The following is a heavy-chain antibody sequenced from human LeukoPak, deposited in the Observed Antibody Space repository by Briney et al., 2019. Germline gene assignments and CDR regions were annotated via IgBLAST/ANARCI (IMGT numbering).Heavy chain of an antibody. CDR1: GFTFSSYS. Sequence: GGSLRLSCAASGFTFSSYSMNWVRQAPGKGLEWVSSISCSSSYIYYADSVRGRFTISRDNAKNSLYLQMNSLRAEDTAVYYCARGRTAVAGTGDYWGQGTLVTVSS. CDR3: ARGRTAVAGTGDY. CDR2: ISCSSSYI. V-gene: IGHV3-21*01. D-gene: IGHD6-19*01. J-gene: IGHJ4*02.